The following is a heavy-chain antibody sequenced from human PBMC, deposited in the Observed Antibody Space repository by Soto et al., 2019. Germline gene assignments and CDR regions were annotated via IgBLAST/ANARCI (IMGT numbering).Heavy chain of an antibody. Sequence: GGSLRLSCAASGFTFSSYAMSWVRQAPGKGLEWVSAISGSGGSTYYADSVKGRFTISRDNSKNTLYLQMNSLRAEDTAVYYCAKGGRRAVAGYYFDYWGQGTLVTVSS. J-gene: IGHJ4*02. CDR2: ISGSGGST. D-gene: IGHD6-19*01. CDR3: AKGGRRAVAGYYFDY. V-gene: IGHV3-23*01. CDR1: GFTFSSYA.